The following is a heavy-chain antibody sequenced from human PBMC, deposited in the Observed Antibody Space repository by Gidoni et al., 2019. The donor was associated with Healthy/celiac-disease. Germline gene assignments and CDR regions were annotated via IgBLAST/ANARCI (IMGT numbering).Heavy chain of an antibody. CDR1: GFTFSSYA. D-gene: IGHD3-10*01. Sequence: EVQLVESGGGWVQPGGSLRLSCAASGFTFSSYAMSWVRQAPGKGLEWVSAISGCGCSTYYADSVKGRFTISRDNSKNTLYLQMNSLRAEDTAVYYCAKDSNYYGSGSYHLWGQGTLVTVSS. CDR2: ISGCGCST. V-gene: IGHV3-23*04. J-gene: IGHJ4*02. CDR3: AKDSNYYGSGSYHL.